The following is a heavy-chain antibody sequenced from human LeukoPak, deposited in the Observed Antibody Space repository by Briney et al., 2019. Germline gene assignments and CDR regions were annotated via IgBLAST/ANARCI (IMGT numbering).Heavy chain of an antibody. Sequence: GGSLRLSCAASGFTFSSYSMNWVRQAPGKGLEWVSSISSSSSYIYYADSVRGRFTISRDNAKNSLYLQMNSLRAEDTAVYYCARVRVVAATPLWYYYYYMDVWGKGTTVTISS. CDR3: ARVRVVAATPLWYYYYYMDV. J-gene: IGHJ6*03. D-gene: IGHD2-15*01. V-gene: IGHV3-21*04. CDR1: GFTFSSYS. CDR2: ISSSSSYI.